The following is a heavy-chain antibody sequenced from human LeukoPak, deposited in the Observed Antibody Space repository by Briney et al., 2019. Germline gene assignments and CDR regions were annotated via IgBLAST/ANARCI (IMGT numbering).Heavy chain of an antibody. D-gene: IGHD5-12*01. V-gene: IGHV4-4*02. CDR2: IYHSGST. CDR1: GGSISSNNW. Sequence: SETLSLTCAVSGGSISSNNWWTWVRPPPGKGLEWIGKIYHSGSTSYNPSLRSRVTTSVDKSNNQFSLRLSSVTAADTAVYYCARAYSGYDFFDYWGQGTLVTVSS. CDR3: ARAYSGYDFFDY. J-gene: IGHJ4*02.